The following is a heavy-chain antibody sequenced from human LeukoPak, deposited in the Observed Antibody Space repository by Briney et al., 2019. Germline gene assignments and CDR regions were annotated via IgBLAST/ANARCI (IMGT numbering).Heavy chain of an antibody. Sequence: AASVKVSCKASGYTFTSYGISWVRQAPGQGLEWMGWISAYNGSTNYAQKLQGRVTMTTDTSTSTAYMELRSLRSDDTAVYYCARDPTPLSTYDYWGQGTLVTVSS. CDR3: ARDPTPLSTYDY. J-gene: IGHJ4*02. D-gene: IGHD5/OR15-5a*01. CDR2: ISAYNGST. V-gene: IGHV1-18*01. CDR1: GYTFTSYG.